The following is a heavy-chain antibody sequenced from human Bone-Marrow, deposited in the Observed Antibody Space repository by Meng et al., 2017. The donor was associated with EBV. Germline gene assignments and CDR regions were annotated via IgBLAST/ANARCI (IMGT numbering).Heavy chain of an antibody. Sequence: GQRNQGGEGLGRPPGPSSLTCAVSRGFITSGDWWSWVRQSPGKGLEWIGEIHHSGGTSYNPSLKSRVTISLDMSKDQFSLRLSSVTAADTAVYYCARAGYHRPASEYWGQGTLVTVSS. CDR2: IHHSGGT. D-gene: IGHD2-15*01. V-gene: IGHV4-4*03. J-gene: IGHJ4*02. CDR1: RGFITSGDW. CDR3: ARAGYHRPASEY.